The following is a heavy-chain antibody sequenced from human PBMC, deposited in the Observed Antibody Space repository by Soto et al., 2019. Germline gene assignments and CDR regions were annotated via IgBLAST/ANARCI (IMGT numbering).Heavy chain of an antibody. Sequence: QVQLVQSGAEGKKPGSSVKVSCKASGGTFSTYTITWVRQAPGQGLEWMGRVIPIIGIINYAQKFQGRVTIRADKFTGTAYMELTGLRSDDTAVYYCAGDPDSHYNDSHASSYPWGQGTLVTVSS. J-gene: IGHJ5*02. CDR1: GGTFSTYT. CDR2: VIPIIGII. V-gene: IGHV1-69*08. D-gene: IGHD4-4*01. CDR3: AGDPDSHYNDSHASSYP.